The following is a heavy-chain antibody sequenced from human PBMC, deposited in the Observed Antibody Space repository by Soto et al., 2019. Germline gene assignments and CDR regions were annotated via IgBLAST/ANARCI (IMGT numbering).Heavy chain of an antibody. CDR3: VKQLGDSSSGYFRWLDS. Sequence: EVQLLESGGGLVQPGGSLRLSCAASGFSFSSFAMGWVRQAPGKGLEWVASSSGSGTGTYYADSVKGRFSISRDNSKNTLHLQMNSLSAEDTAVYYYVKQLGDSSSGYFRWLDSWGQGTLVTVSS. J-gene: IGHJ5*01. D-gene: IGHD6-6*01. V-gene: IGHV3-23*01. CDR2: SSGSGTGT. CDR1: GFSFSSFA.